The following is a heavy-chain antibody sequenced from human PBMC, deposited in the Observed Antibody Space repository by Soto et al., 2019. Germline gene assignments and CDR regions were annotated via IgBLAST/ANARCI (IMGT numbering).Heavy chain of an antibody. J-gene: IGHJ6*02. V-gene: IGHV3-21*01. D-gene: IGHD1-7*01. CDR1: GFTFSSYS. CDR2: ISSSSSYI. Sequence: GGSLRLSCAASGFTFSSYSMNWVRQAPGKGLEWVSSISSSSSYIYYADSVKGRFTISRDNAKNSLYLQMNSLRAEDTAVYYCARDLRLELLYGMDVWGQGTTVTVSS. CDR3: ARDLRLELLYGMDV.